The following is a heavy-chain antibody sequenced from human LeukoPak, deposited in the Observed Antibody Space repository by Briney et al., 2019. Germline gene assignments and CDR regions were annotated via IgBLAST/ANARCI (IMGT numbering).Heavy chain of an antibody. D-gene: IGHD3-3*01. J-gene: IGHJ4*02. CDR2: IRYDGSNK. V-gene: IGHV3-30*02. Sequence: GGSLRLPCAASGFTFSSYGMHWVRQAPGKGLGWGGFIRYDGSNKYYADSVKGRFTISRDNSKNTLYLQMNSLRAEDTAVYYCAKGEITIFGVGSPTYWGQGTLVTVSS. CDR3: AKGEITIFGVGSPTY. CDR1: GFTFSSYG.